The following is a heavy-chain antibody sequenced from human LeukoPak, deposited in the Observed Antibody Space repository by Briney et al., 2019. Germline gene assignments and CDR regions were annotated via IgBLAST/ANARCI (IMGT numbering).Heavy chain of an antibody. CDR2: MNPNSGNT. CDR3: ARAYGDYGYPYYYYGMDV. CDR1: GYTFTSYD. J-gene: IGHJ6*02. V-gene: IGHV1-8*01. Sequence: ASVKVSCKASGYTFTSYDINWVRQATGQGLEWMGWMNPNSGNTGYAQKFQGRVTMTRNTSISTPYMELSSLRSEDTAVYYCARAYGDYGYPYYYYGMDVWGQGTTVTVSS. D-gene: IGHD4-17*01.